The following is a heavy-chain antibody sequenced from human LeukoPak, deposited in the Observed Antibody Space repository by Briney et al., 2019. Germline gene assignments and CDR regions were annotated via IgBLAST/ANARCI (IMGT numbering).Heavy chain of an antibody. Sequence: ASVTVSCTASGYTFTSYDINWVRQATGQGLEWMGWMNPNSSNTAYAQKFQGRVTMTRNTSISTAYMELSSLRSEDTAVYYCARGGYYDSSGYYYAYWGQGTLVTVSS. V-gene: IGHV1-8*01. J-gene: IGHJ4*02. CDR1: GYTFTSYD. CDR2: MNPNSSNT. CDR3: ARGGYYDSSGYYYAY. D-gene: IGHD3-22*01.